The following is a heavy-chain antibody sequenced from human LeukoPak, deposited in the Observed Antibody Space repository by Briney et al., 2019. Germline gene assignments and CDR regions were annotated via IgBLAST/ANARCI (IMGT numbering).Heavy chain of an antibody. Sequence: GESLKISCKGSGYSFTSYWIGWVRQMPGKGLEWMGIIYPGDSDSRYSPSFQGQVTISADKSISTAYLQWSSLKASDTAMYYCATLYSSASYFDYWGQGNPGHRLL. J-gene: IGHJ4*02. CDR2: IYPGDSDS. V-gene: IGHV5-51*01. CDR1: GYSFTSYW. CDR3: ATLYSSASYFDY. D-gene: IGHD3-22*01.